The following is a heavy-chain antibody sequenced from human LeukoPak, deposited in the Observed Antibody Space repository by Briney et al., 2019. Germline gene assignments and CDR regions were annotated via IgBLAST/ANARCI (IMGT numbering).Heavy chain of an antibody. Sequence: EGSLRLSCAASGFTFSSYAMSWVRQAPGKGLEWVSAISGSGGSTYYADSVKGRFTISRDNSKNTLYLQMNSLGAEDTAVYYCAKDYGDYVNWFDPWGQGTLVTVSS. V-gene: IGHV3-23*01. CDR2: ISGSGGST. CDR1: GFTFSSYA. CDR3: AKDYGDYVNWFDP. D-gene: IGHD4-17*01. J-gene: IGHJ5*02.